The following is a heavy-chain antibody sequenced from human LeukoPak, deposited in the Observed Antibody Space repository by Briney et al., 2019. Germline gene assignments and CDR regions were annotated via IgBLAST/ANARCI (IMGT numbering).Heavy chain of an antibody. Sequence: GGSLRLSCAASGFTFSSYEMNWVRQAPGKGLEWVSYISSSGSTIYYADSVKGRFTISRDNAKNSLYPQMNSLRAEDTAVYYCARALYYYDSSGPIWGQGTMVTVSS. V-gene: IGHV3-48*03. CDR1: GFTFSSYE. D-gene: IGHD3-22*01. CDR3: ARALYYYDSSGPI. J-gene: IGHJ3*02. CDR2: ISSSGSTI.